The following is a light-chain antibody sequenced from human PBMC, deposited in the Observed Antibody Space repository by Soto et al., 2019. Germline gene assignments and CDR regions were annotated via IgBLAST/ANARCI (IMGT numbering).Light chain of an antibody. Sequence: EIVLTQSPATLSLSLGERATLSCRASQSMNNYLAWYQQKPGQAPRLLIYDAFNRATDIPARFSEIGSETDFTLTISNLEPEDFAAYYDQRRDTWPLTFGGATKVEIK. J-gene: IGKJ4*01. CDR2: DAF. CDR1: QSMNNY. V-gene: IGKV3-11*01. CDR3: QRRDTWPLT.